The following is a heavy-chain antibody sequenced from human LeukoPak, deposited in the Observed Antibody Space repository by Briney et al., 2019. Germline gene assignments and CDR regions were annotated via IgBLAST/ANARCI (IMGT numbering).Heavy chain of an antibody. D-gene: IGHD2-2*03. V-gene: IGHV4-39*07. CDR3: ARAGGYCSSTSCPEGLPIDY. Sequence: SETLSLTCTVSGGSISSSSYYWGWIRQPPGKGLEWIGSIYYSGDSYYNPSLKSRVTISVDTSKNQFSLKLSSVTAADTAVYYCARAGGYCSSTSCPEGLPIDYWGQGTLVTVSS. CDR1: GGSISSSSYY. J-gene: IGHJ4*02. CDR2: IYYSGDS.